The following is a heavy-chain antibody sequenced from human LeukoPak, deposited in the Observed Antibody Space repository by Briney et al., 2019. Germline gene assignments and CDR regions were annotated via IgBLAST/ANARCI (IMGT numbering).Heavy chain of an antibody. CDR3: ARENYDFWSGYGNYYYYYMDV. Sequence: GGSLRLSCAASGFSFKSYAMNWVRQAPGKGLEWVANIKQDGSEKYYVDSVKGRFTISRDNAKKSLYLQMNSLRAEDTAVYYCARENYDFWSGYGNYYYYYMDVWGKGTTVTVSS. J-gene: IGHJ6*03. D-gene: IGHD3-3*01. V-gene: IGHV3-7*01. CDR1: GFSFKSYA. CDR2: IKQDGSEK.